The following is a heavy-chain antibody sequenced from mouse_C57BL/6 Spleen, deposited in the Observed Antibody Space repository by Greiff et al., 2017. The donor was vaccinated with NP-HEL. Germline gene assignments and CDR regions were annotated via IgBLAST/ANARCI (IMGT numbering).Heavy chain of an antibody. CDR3: ERGYYGSSYPAWFAY. CDR2: IDPSDSET. CDR1: GYTFTSYW. J-gene: IGHJ3*01. V-gene: IGHV1-52*01. D-gene: IGHD1-1*01. Sequence: VQVQQPGAELVRPGSSVKLSCKASGYTFTSYWMHWVKQRPIQGLEWIGNIDPSDSETHYNQKFKDKATLTVDKSSSTAYMQLSSLTSEDSAVYYCERGYYGSSYPAWFAYWGQGTLVTVSA.